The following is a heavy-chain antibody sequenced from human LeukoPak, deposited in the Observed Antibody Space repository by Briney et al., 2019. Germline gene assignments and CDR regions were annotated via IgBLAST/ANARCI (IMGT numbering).Heavy chain of an antibody. J-gene: IGHJ6*02. CDR3: AKVRGAPLLWFGELTFYGMDV. D-gene: IGHD3-10*01. CDR2: ISGSGGST. CDR1: GFTFSSYA. V-gene: IGHV3-23*01. Sequence: PGGSLRLSCAASGFTFSSYAMSWVRQAPGKGLEWVSAISGSGGSTYYADSVKGRFTISRDNSKNTLYLQMNSLRAEDTAVYYCAKVRGAPLLWFGELTFYGMDVWGQGTTVTVSS.